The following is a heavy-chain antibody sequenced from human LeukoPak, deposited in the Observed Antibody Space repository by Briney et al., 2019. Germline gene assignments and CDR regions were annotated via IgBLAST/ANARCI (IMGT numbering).Heavy chain of an antibody. CDR3: ARGGYSYGYLNWFDP. J-gene: IGHJ5*02. CDR1: GGSISSYY. V-gene: IGHV4-59*12. D-gene: IGHD5-18*01. CDR2: IYYSGST. Sequence: SETLSLTCTVSGGSISSYYWNWIRQPPGKGLEWIGYIYYSGSTNYNPSLKSRVTISVDTSKNQFSLKLSSVTAADTAVYYCARGGYSYGYLNWFDPWGQGTLVTVSS.